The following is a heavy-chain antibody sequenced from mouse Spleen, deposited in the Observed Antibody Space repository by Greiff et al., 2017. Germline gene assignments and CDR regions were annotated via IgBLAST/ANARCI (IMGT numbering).Heavy chain of an antibody. CDR3: ARSLYGDYFAY. D-gene: IGHD2-13*01. Sequence: QVQLQQSGAELVRPGASVKLSCKASGYTFTDYYINWVKQRPGQGLEWITRIYPGSGNTYYNQKFKDKATLTADKSSSTAYMQLSSLTYEDSAVYYCARSLYGDYFAYWGQGTLVTVSA. CDR2: IYPGSGNT. CDR1: GYTFTDYY. J-gene: IGHJ3*01. V-gene: IGHV1-76*01.